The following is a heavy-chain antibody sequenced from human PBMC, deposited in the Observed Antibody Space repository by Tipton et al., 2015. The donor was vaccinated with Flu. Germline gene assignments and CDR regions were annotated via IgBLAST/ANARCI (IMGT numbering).Heavy chain of an antibody. D-gene: IGHD6-19*01. V-gene: IGHV4-38-2*01. CDR2: IHHTGTT. Sequence: TLSLTCSVSGDSIASDYYWGWIRQPPGKGLEWIGNIHHTGTTYYNPSLRSRVTISVDTSKNQFSLKLSSVTAADTAVYYCAGSGWYAGDYWGQGTLVTVSS. CDR3: AGSGWYAGDY. CDR1: GDSIASDYY. J-gene: IGHJ4*02.